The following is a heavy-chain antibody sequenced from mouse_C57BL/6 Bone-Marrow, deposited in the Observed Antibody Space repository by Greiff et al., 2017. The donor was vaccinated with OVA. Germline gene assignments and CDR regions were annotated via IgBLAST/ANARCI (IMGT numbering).Heavy chain of an antibody. CDR3: ARGDYYGRDWYFDV. V-gene: IGHV1-82*01. J-gene: IGHJ1*03. CDR1: GYAFSSSW. D-gene: IGHD1-1*01. Sequence: VQLQESGPELVKPGASVKISCKASGYAFSSSWMNWVKQRPGKGLEWIGRIYPGDGDTNYNGKFKGKATLTADKSSSTAYMQLSSLTSEDSAVYCCARGDYYGRDWYFDVWGTGTTVTVSS. CDR2: IYPGDGDT.